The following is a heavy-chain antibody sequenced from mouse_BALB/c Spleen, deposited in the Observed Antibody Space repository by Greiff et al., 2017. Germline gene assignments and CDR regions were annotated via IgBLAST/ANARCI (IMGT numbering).Heavy chain of an antibody. D-gene: IGHD2-14*01. J-gene: IGHJ4*01. CDR3: TRGDYRYGMDD. CDR2: IYPSDSYT. V-gene: IGHV1-69*02. CDR1: GYTFTSYW. Sequence: QVQLKQPGAELVRPGASVKLSCKASGYTFTSYWINWVKQRPGQGLEWIGNIYPSDSYTNYNQKFKDKATLTVDKSSSTAYMQRSSPTSEDSAVYYCTRGDYRYGMDDWGQGTSGTVSS.